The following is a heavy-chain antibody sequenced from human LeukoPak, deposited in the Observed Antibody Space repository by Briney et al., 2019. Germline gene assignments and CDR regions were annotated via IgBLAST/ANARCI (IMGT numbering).Heavy chain of an antibody. D-gene: IGHD3-22*01. J-gene: IGHJ4*02. CDR2: IYYSGST. CDR1: GGSISSGGYS. CDR3: ARAQEWYYDSSGYYHFDY. Sequence: SETLSLTCAVSGGSISSGGYSWSWIRQPPGKGLEWIGYIYYSGSTNYNPSLKSRVTISVDTSKNQFSLKLSSVTAADTAVYYCARAQEWYYDSSGYYHFDYWGQGTLVTVSS. V-gene: IGHV4-61*08.